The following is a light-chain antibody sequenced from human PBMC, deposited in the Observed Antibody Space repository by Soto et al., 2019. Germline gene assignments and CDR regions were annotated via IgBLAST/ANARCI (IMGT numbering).Light chain of an antibody. CDR1: QSVSSSY. Sequence: EIVLTQSPGTLSLSPGERANLSCRASQSVSSSYLAWYQQKPGQAPRLLIYGASTRATGIPARFSGSGSGTYLTLTISRLEPEDFAVYYCQQYVSSLYTFGQGTKLEIK. J-gene: IGKJ2*01. V-gene: IGKV3-20*01. CDR2: GAS. CDR3: QQYVSSLYT.